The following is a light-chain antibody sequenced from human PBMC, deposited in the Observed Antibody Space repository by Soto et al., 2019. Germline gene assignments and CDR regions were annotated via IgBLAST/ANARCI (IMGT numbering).Light chain of an antibody. CDR2: VVS. V-gene: IGLV2-23*02. J-gene: IGLJ2*01. CDR1: SGDVGNFNL. Sequence: QSALTQPASVSGSPGQSITISCTGTSGDVGNFNLVSWYQHHPGKAPSLIISVVSKRPSGVSNRFSGSKSGNTASLTISGLQAADEADYYCCSYAGGSIYVLFGGGTKLTVL. CDR3: CSYAGGSIYVL.